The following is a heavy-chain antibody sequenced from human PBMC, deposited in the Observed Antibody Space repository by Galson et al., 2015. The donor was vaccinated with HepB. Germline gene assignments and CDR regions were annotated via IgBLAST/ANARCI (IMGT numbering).Heavy chain of an antibody. CDR2: ISSSGTT. D-gene: IGHD6-25*01. CDR3: ATGSYSSVRNY. J-gene: IGHJ4*02. CDR1: GFTFSNFN. V-gene: IGHV3-69-1*01. Sequence: SLRLSCAASGFTFSNFNMNWVRQAPGKGLEWVSFISSSGTTYYADAVKGRFTISRDNAQNSLYLQMNSLRAEDTAVYHCATGSYSSVRNYWGQGTLVTVSS.